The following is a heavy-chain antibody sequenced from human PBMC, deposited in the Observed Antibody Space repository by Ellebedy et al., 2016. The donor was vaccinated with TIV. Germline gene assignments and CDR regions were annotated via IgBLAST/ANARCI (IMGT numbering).Heavy chain of an antibody. Sequence: ASVKVSCKASGYTFSGYYIHWVRQAPGQGLEWVGRINPNSGDTNYAQKFQGRVTMTRDTSITTAYMDLSRLRNDDTALYYCARDAGHCSTTGCQIAATAASGFIDYWGQGTLLIVSS. J-gene: IGHJ4*02. CDR2: INPNSGDT. CDR1: GYTFSGYY. V-gene: IGHV1-2*06. D-gene: IGHD2-2*01. CDR3: ARDAGHCSTTGCQIAATAASGFIDY.